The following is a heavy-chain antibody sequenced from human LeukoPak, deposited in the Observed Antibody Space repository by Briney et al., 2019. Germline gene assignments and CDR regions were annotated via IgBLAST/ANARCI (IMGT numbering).Heavy chain of an antibody. CDR3: ARRHGVLGFFDY. V-gene: IGHV4-59*08. Sequence: SETLSLTCTVSGGSISSYYWSWIRQPPGKGLEWIGYIYYSGSTNYNPSLKSRVTISVDTSKNQFSLKLSSVTAADTAVYYCARRHGVLGFFDYWGQGTLVTVSS. CDR1: GGSISSYY. CDR2: IYYSGST. D-gene: IGHD4-17*01. J-gene: IGHJ4*02.